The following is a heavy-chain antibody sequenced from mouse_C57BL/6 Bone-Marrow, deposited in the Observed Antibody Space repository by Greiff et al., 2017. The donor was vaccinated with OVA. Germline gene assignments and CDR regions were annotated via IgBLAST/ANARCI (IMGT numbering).Heavy chain of an antibody. CDR1: GYAFSSSW. D-gene: IGHD4-1*01. CDR3: ARTGYYFDY. V-gene: IGHV1-82*01. J-gene: IGHJ2*01. Sequence: QVQLKESGPELVKPGASVKISCKASGYAFSSSWMNWVKQRPGKGLEWIGRIYPGDGDTNYNGKFKGKATLTADKSSSTAYMQLSSLTSEDSAIYYCARTGYYFDYWGQGTTLTVSS. CDR2: IYPGDGDT.